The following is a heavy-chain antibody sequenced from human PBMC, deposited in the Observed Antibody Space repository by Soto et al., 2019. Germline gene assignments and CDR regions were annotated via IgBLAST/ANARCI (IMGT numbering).Heavy chain of an antibody. CDR2: ISSSSSYI. V-gene: IGHV3-21*01. D-gene: IGHD3-10*01. CDR1: GFTFSSYS. J-gene: IGHJ4*02. CDR3: ARDFTMVRGVIEGGGIAVAGTGDY. Sequence: PGGSLRLSCAASGFTFSSYSMNWVRQAPGKGLEWVSSISSSSSYIYYADSVKGRFTISRDNAKNSLYLQMNSLRAEDTAVYYCARDFTMVRGVIEGGGIAVAGTGDYWGQGTLVTVSS.